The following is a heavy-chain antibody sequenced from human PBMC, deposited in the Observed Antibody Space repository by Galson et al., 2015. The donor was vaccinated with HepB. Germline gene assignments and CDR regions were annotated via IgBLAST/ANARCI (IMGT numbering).Heavy chain of an antibody. J-gene: IGHJ5*02. CDR3: ARNIVGATTSWFDP. Sequence: LSLTCTVSGGSISSSSYYWGWIRQPPGKGLEWIGSIYYSGSTYYNPSLKSRVTISADTSKNQFSLKLSSVTAADTAVYYCARNIVGATTSWFDPWGQGTLVTVSS. V-gene: IGHV4-39*01. CDR2: IYYSGST. D-gene: IGHD1-26*01. CDR1: GGSISSSSYY.